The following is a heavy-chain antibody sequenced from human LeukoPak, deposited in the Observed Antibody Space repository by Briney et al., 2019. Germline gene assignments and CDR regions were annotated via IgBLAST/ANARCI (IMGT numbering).Heavy chain of an antibody. V-gene: IGHV3-30*02. CDR2: IRYDGSNK. Sequence: GGSLRLSXAASGFTFTTYGMHWVRQAPGKGLEWVAFIRYDGSNKYYADSVKGRFTISRDNSENTLYLQMNSLRAEDTAVYYCASSVVVADNYWGQGTLVTVSS. D-gene: IGHD6-19*01. CDR1: GFTFTTYG. J-gene: IGHJ4*02. CDR3: ASSVVVADNY.